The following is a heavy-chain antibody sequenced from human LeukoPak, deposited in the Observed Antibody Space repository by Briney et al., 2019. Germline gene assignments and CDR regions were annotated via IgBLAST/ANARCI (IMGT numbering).Heavy chain of an antibody. Sequence: GGSLRLSCAASGFTFSSYAMHWVRQAPGKGLEWVAVISYDGSNKYYADSVKGRFTISRDNSKKTLYLQMNSLRAEDTAVYYCARGGYSSSWYHNSWFDPWGQGTLVTVSS. V-gene: IGHV3-30*04. CDR3: ARGGYSSSWYHNSWFDP. CDR1: GFTFSSYA. D-gene: IGHD6-13*01. J-gene: IGHJ5*02. CDR2: ISYDGSNK.